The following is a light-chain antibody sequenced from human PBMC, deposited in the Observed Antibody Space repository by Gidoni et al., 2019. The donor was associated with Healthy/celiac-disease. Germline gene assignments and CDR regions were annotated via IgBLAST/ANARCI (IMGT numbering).Light chain of an antibody. CDR1: QNISSY. V-gene: IGKV1-39*01. CDR2: AAS. CDR3: HQSYSTPRT. J-gene: IGKJ1*01. Sequence: DILMTQSPSSLSASVGYTVTTTRRGSQNISSYLKWYQQKPVYAPKLLIYAASGSQSEVPSRVSGSGSGTDLNLTISNMQPEDFATYYCHQSYSTPRTFGQVTKVEIK.